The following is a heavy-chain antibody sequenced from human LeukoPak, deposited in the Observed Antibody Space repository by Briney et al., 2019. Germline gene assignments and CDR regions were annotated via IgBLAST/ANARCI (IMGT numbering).Heavy chain of an antibody. CDR1: GGSISSSSYY. CDR2: IYYSGST. J-gene: IGHJ4*02. Sequence: SETLSLTCTVSGGSISSSSYYWGWIRQPPGKGLEWIGSIYYSGSTYYNPSLKGRVTISVDTSKNQFSLKLSSVTAADTAVYYCARVWTNYDFWSGYYTVGYFDYWGQGALVTVSS. CDR3: ARVWTNYDFWSGYYTVGYFDY. D-gene: IGHD3-3*01. V-gene: IGHV4-39*07.